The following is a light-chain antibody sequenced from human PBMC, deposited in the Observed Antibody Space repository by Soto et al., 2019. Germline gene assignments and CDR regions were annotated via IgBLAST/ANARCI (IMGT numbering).Light chain of an antibody. J-gene: IGKJ3*01. Sequence: EIVLTQSPGTLSLSPGERATLSCRACQSVSSSYLAWYQQKPGQAPRLLIYGASSRATGIPDRFSGSGSGTDFTLTISRLEPEDFAVYYCQQYGSSPGLFTFGPGTKVDIK. CDR2: GAS. CDR1: QSVSSSY. CDR3: QQYGSSPGLFT. V-gene: IGKV3-20*01.